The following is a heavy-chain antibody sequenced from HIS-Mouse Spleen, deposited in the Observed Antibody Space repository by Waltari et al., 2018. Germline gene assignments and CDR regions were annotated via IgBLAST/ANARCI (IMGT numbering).Heavy chain of an antibody. CDR3: AREIPYSSSWYDWYFDL. CDR1: GGSISSSSYY. J-gene: IGHJ2*01. Sequence: QLQLQESGPGLVKPSETLSLTCTVSGGSISSSSYYWGWIRQPPGKGLEWIGMIYYSGCTYYNPSLKSRVTISVDTSKNQFSLKLSSVTAADTAVYYCAREIPYSSSWYDWYFDLWGRGTLVTVSS. V-gene: IGHV4-39*07. D-gene: IGHD6-13*01. CDR2: IYYSGCT.